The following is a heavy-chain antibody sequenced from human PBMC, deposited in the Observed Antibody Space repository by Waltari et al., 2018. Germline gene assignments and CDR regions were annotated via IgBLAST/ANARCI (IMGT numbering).Heavy chain of an antibody. V-gene: IGHV4-38-2*01. CDR3: ATGPYSSSWFDAFDI. CDR1: GYSISSGYY. D-gene: IGHD6-13*01. J-gene: IGHJ3*02. Sequence: QVQLQESGPGLVKPSETLSLTCAVSGYSISSGYYWGSIRQPQGKGLEWIGSIYHRGSTYYHPSLKSRVTISVDTSKNQFSLKLSSVTAADTAVYYCATGPYSSSWFDAFDIWGQGTMVTVSS. CDR2: IYHRGST.